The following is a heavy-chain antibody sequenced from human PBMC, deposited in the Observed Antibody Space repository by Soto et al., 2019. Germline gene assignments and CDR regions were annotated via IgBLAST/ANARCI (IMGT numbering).Heavy chain of an antibody. CDR1: GYTFTSYG. CDR2: ISAYNGNT. Sequence: ASVKVSCKASGYTFTSYGISWVRQAPGQGLEWMGWISAYNGNTNYAQKIQGRVTMTTDTSTSTAYMELRSLRSDDTAVYYCARVGDIVVVVAATGAAHFDYWGQGTLVTVSS. V-gene: IGHV1-18*01. D-gene: IGHD2-15*01. J-gene: IGHJ4*02. CDR3: ARVGDIVVVVAATGAAHFDY.